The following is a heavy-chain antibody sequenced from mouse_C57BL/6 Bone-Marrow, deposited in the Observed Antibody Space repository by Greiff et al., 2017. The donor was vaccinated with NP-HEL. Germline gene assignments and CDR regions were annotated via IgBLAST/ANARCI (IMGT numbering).Heavy chain of an antibody. J-gene: IGHJ3*01. CDR2: ISSGGDYI. V-gene: IGHV5-9-1*02. Sequence: EVHLVESGEGLVKPGGSLKLPCAASGFTFSSYAMSWVRQTPEKRLEWVAYISSGGDYIYYADTVKGRFTISRDNARNTLYLQMSSLKSEDTAMYYCTRGHYYGSGFAYWGQGTLVTVSA. CDR1: GFTFSSYA. CDR3: TRGHYYGSGFAY. D-gene: IGHD1-1*01.